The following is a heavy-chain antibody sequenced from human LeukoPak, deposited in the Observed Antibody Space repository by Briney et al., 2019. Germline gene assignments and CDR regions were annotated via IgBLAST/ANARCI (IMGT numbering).Heavy chain of an antibody. CDR2: IIPIFGTA. CDR3: ARDPTVVTPRDGFEY. V-gene: IGHV1-69*01. D-gene: IGHD4-23*01. Sequence: SVKVSCKASGGTFSSYAISWVRQAPGQGLEWMGGIIPIFGTANYAQKFQGRVTITADESTSTAYMELSSLRSEDTAVYYCARDPTVVTPRDGFEYWGQGNLVTVSS. J-gene: IGHJ4*02. CDR1: GGTFSSYA.